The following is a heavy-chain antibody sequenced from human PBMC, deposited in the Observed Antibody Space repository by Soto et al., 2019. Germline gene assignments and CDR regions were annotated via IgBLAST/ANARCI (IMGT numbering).Heavy chain of an antibody. D-gene: IGHD6-19*01. J-gene: IGHJ4*02. CDR3: AKGLYSSGWWFDY. CDR2: ISGSGGST. Sequence: GGSLRLSCVVSGFTFSSYAMTWVRQAPGKGLEWVSAISGSGGSTYYADSVKGRFTISRDNSKNTLYLQMNSLRGEDTAVYYCAKGLYSSGWWFDYWGQGTLVTVSS. V-gene: IGHV3-23*01. CDR1: GFTFSSYA.